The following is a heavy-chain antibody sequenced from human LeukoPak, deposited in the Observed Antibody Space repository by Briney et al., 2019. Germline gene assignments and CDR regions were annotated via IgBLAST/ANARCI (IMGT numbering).Heavy chain of an antibody. CDR3: TRSAFDY. J-gene: IGHJ4*02. CDR2: IRSNAYGGTT. D-gene: IGHD2-2*01. V-gene: IGHV3-49*03. Sequence: PGGSLRLSCTTSGFTFGDYAVSWFRQAPGKGLEWVGFIRSNAYGGTTDYAASVKGRFTISRDDSKSIAYLQMNSLKTEGTAVYYCTRSAFDYWGQGTLVTVSS. CDR1: GFTFGDYA.